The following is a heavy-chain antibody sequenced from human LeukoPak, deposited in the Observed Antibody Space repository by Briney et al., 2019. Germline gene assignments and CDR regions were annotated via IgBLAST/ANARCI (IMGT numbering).Heavy chain of an antibody. D-gene: IGHD4/OR15-4a*01. CDR1: GGSFSGYY. CDR3: AGAMVLYYYYYYYMDV. V-gene: IGHV4-34*01. Sequence: SETLSLTCAVYGGSFSGYYWSWIRQPPGKGLEWIGEINHSGSTNYNPSLKSRVTISVDTSKNQFSLKLSSVTAADTAVYYCAGAMVLYYYYYYYMDVWGKGTTVTVSS. CDR2: INHSGST. J-gene: IGHJ6*03.